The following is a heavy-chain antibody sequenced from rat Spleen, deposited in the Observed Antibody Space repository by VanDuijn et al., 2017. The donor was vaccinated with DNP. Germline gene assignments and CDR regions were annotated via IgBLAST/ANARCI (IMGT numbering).Heavy chain of an antibody. V-gene: IGHV2-72*01. CDR1: GFSLTSNG. CDR2: IWAVGNT. D-gene: IGHD1-11*01. CDR3: ARDLTTEGMD. Sequence: QVQLKESGPGLVQPSETLSLTCTVSGFSLTSNGVGWVRQPLGKGLVWMGTIWAVGNTNYSSAVQSRLSISRDPSKSQVFLQMNSLQTEDTATYYCARDLTTEGMDWGQGVMVTVSS. J-gene: IGHJ2*01.